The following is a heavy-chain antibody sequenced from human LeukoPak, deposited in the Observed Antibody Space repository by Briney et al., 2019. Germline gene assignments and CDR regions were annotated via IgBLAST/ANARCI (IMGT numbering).Heavy chain of an antibody. D-gene: IGHD5-18*01. CDR3: ARDLIHGGGMDV. J-gene: IGHJ6*04. CDR1: GFTFSSYS. V-gene: IGHV3-21*05. CDR2: ISSASASI. Sequence: PGGSLRLSCAASGFTFSSYSMNWVRQAPGEGLEWVSYISSASASIYYADSVKGRFTISRDNAKNSLYLQMNSLRAEDTAVYYCARDLIHGGGMDVWGKGTTVTVSS.